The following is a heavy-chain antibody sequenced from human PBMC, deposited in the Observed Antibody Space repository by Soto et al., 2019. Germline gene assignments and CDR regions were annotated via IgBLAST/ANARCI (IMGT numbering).Heavy chain of an antibody. CDR3: ARDIVVVPAGLNWFDP. Sequence: PSETLSLTCTVSGGSISSSSYYWGWIRQPPGKGLEWIGSIYYSGSTYYNPSLKSRVTISVDTSKNQFSLKLSSVTAADTAVYYCARDIVVVPAGLNWFDPWGQGTLVTVSS. D-gene: IGHD2-2*01. CDR1: GGSISSSSYY. CDR2: IYYSGST. J-gene: IGHJ5*02. V-gene: IGHV4-39*02.